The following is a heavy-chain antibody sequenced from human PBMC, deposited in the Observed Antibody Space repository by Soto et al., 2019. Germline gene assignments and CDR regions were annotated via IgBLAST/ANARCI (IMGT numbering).Heavy chain of an antibody. CDR1: GGTFSIYA. CDR2: IVPIVDTS. J-gene: IGHJ4*02. V-gene: IGHV1-69*13. CDR3: VRVLAILGSPDN. D-gene: IGHD3-3*02. Sequence: SVKVSCKTSGGTFSIYASSWVRQAPGQGLEWMGGIVPIVDTSTYAQKFQGRVTITADESTSTVYMELSSLRFDDTAVYFCVRVLAILGSPDNGGQGTLVPVSS.